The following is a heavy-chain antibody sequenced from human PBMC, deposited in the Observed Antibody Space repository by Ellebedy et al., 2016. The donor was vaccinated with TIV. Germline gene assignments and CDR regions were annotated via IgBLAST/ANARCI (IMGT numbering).Heavy chain of an antibody. CDR1: GYTFTTFD. CDR2: MNSDTGNT. V-gene: IGHV1-8*01. D-gene: IGHD5-24*01. CDR3: ARRQFYMSDY. J-gene: IGHJ4*02. Sequence: ASVKVSCKASGYTFTTFDVIWVRQATGQGLEWMGWMNSDTGNTGYAPKFQGRVTMTRNTSIATAYMELTSLTSEDTAVYYCARRQFYMSDYWGQGALVTVSS.